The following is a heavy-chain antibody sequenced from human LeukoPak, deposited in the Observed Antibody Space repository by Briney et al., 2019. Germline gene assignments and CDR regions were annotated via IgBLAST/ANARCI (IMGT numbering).Heavy chain of an antibody. J-gene: IGHJ4*02. CDR2: INHSGST. D-gene: IGHD1-1*01. CDR1: GGSFCGYY. Sequence: SETLSLTCAVYGGSFCGYYWSWIRQPPGKGLEWIGEINHSGSTNYNPSLRSRVTISVDTSKNQFSLKLSSVTAADTAVYYCSKLTGRTYHDFDDWGPGTLVTVSS. V-gene: IGHV4-34*01. CDR3: SKLTGRTYHDFDD.